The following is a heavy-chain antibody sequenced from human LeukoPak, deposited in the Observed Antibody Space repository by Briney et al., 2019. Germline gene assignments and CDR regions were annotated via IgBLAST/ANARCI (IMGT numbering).Heavy chain of an antibody. CDR2: IKQDGSEE. CDR1: GFTFSSYW. V-gene: IGHV3-7*05. Sequence: GGSLRLSCAASGFTFSSYWMSWVRQAPGKGLEWVANIKQDGSEEYYVDSVKGRFTISRDNAKNSLYLQMNSLRAEDTAVYYCARDSYGWNDVRIDYYYGMDVWGQGTTVTVSS. J-gene: IGHJ6*02. CDR3: ARDSYGWNDVRIDYYYGMDV. D-gene: IGHD1-1*01.